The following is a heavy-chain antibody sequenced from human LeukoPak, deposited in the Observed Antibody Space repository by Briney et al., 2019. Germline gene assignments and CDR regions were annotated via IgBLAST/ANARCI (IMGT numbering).Heavy chain of an antibody. Sequence: GGSLRLFCAASGFTFSSYAMHWVHQAPGKGLEWVGVISYDGSNKYYADSVKGRFTISRDNSKNTLYLQMNSLRAEDTAVYYCARDWGGEGKRAAHAPRIYFDYWGQGTLVTVSS. CDR3: ARDWGGEGKRAAHAPRIYFDY. CDR2: ISYDGSNK. D-gene: IGHD6-6*01. J-gene: IGHJ4*02. V-gene: IGHV3-30-3*01. CDR1: GFTFSSYA.